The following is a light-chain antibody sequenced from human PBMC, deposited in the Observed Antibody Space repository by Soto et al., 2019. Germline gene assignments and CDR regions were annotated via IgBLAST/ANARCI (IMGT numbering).Light chain of an antibody. CDR1: KLGDKY. J-gene: IGLJ2*01. V-gene: IGLV3-1*01. Sequence: SYELTQPPSVSVSPGQTASITCSGDKLGDKYACWYQQKPGQSPVLVIYQDSKRPSGIPERFSGSNSGNTATLTISGTQAMDEADNYCQAWDSSTVVFGGGTKATAL. CDR2: QDS. CDR3: QAWDSSTVV.